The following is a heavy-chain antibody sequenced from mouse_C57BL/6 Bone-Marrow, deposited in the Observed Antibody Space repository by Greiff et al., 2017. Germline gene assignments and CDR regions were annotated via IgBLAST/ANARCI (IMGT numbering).Heavy chain of an antibody. V-gene: IGHV3-6*01. D-gene: IGHD1-1*01. Sequence: DVKLQESGPGLVKPSQSLSLTCPVTGYSITSGYYWNWIRQFPGNKLEWMGYISYDGSNNYNPSLKNRISITRDTSKNQFFLKLNSVTTEDTATYDCAREDYGSFYYFDYWGQGTTLTVSS. CDR1: GYSITSGYY. CDR2: ISYDGSN. J-gene: IGHJ2*01. CDR3: AREDYGSFYYFDY.